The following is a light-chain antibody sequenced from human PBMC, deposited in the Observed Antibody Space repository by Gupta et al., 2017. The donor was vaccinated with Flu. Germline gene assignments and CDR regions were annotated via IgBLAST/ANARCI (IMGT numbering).Light chain of an antibody. Sequence: DIQMTPSPSSLSASVGDRVTITCRASQGVGNYLAWYQKKPGKVPQLLMYAVSTLQSGVPSRFRGSGSGTDFTLTISSLKPEDVATYYCQIYDSAPRLTFGGGTRVEIK. CDR2: AVS. CDR1: QGVGNY. J-gene: IGKJ4*01. CDR3: QIYDSAPRLT. V-gene: IGKV1-27*01.